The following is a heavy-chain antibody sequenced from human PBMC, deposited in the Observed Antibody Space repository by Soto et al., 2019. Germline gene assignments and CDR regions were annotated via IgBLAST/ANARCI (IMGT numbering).Heavy chain of an antibody. Sequence: GGSLRLSCAASGLPFSTYSMTWVRQAPGKGLEWVSAISGASAHIYYAGAVKGRFTISRDDARNSVYLQLNSLRAEDTAIYYCASAPGLYYFDYWGQGIPVTVS. CDR1: GLPFSTYS. J-gene: IGHJ4*02. V-gene: IGHV3-21*01. CDR3: ASAPGLYYFDY. CDR2: ISGASAHI.